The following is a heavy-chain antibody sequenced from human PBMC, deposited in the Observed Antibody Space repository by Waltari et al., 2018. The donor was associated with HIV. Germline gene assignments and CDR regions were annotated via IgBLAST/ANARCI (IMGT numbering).Heavy chain of an antibody. CDR1: GAYFSGYS. J-gene: IGHJ6*02. V-gene: IGHV4-34*01. Sequence: QVQLQQWGAGLLKPSETLSLTCAVYGAYFSGYSWTWIRKSPGKGLEWIGEIDQSGSTNYNPSLKSRVTMSVDTSKKQFSLRLTSATAADTAVYFCARMRAVAVAGDWGWDHYYYGLDVWGQGTTVTVS. CDR3: ARMRAVAVAGDWGWDHYYYGLDV. CDR2: IDQSGST. D-gene: IGHD6-19*01.